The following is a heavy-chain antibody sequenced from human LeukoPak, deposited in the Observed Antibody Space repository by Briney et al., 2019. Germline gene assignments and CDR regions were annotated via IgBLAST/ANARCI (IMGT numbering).Heavy chain of an antibody. J-gene: IGHJ4*02. Sequence: PGGSLRLSCAASGFTFSSYAMSWVRQAPGKGLEWVSTLVGSGFTIYYSDSVKGRFTISRDNSKNTVYLLMNSLRAEDTAVYYCAKGSSDCTNGVCYFFDFDYWGQGTLVTVSS. CDR1: GFTFSSYA. CDR2: LVGSGFTI. D-gene: IGHD2-8*01. CDR3: AKGSSDCTNGVCYFFDFDY. V-gene: IGHV3-23*01.